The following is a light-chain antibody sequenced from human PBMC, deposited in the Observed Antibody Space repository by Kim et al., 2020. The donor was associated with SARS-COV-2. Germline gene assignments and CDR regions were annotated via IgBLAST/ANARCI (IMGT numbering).Light chain of an antibody. CDR2: EIS. Sequence: GQSVTISCTGTRRDVGDYNRVSWYHQPPGTAPKLIVYEISNRPSGVPDRFSGSKSDNTASLTISGLQAEDEGDYYCSSYTSTTTSVFGTGTKVTVL. J-gene: IGLJ1*01. CDR3: SSYTSTTTSV. V-gene: IGLV2-18*02. CDR1: RRDVGDYNR.